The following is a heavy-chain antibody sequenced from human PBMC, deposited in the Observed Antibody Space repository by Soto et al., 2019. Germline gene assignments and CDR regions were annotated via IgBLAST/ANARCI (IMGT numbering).Heavy chain of an antibody. CDR2: ISGSGGST. V-gene: IGHV3-23*01. Sequence: EVQLLESGGGLVQPGGSLRLSCAASGFTFSSYAMSWVRQAPGKGLEWVSAISGSGGSTYYADSVKGRFTISRDNSKNTLYLQMNSLRAEDTAVYYCANSGGANDDGDYELFDYWGQGTLVTVSS. CDR3: ANSGGANDDGDYELFDY. D-gene: IGHD4-17*01. CDR1: GFTFSSYA. J-gene: IGHJ4*02.